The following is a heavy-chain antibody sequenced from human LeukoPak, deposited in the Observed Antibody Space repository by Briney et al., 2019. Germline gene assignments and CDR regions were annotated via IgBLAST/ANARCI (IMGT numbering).Heavy chain of an antibody. J-gene: IGHJ4*02. CDR2: INHSGST. Sequence: SETLSLTCAVYGGSFSGYYWSWIRQPPGKGLEWIGEINHSGSTNYNPSLKSRVTISVDTSKNQFSLKLSSVTAADTAVYYCARGESYYPFDYWGQGTLVTVSS. CDR3: ARGESYYPFDY. D-gene: IGHD1-26*01. V-gene: IGHV4-34*01. CDR1: GGSFSGYY.